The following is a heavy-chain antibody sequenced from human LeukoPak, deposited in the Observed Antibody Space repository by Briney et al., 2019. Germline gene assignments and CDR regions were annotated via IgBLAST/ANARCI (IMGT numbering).Heavy chain of an antibody. V-gene: IGHV1-8*03. Sequence: ASVKVSCKASGYIFIDYEINWVRQATGQGLEWMGWMNPKSGDTGYEQKFQGRVTITRDSSISTVYMELSSLRSEDTALCYCARGPYMDVWGKGTTVTVSS. J-gene: IGHJ6*03. CDR3: ARGPYMDV. CDR1: GYIFIDYE. CDR2: MNPKSGDT.